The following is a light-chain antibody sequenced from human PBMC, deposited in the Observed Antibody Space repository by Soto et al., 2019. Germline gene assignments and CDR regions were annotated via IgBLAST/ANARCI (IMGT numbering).Light chain of an antibody. V-gene: IGKV3-20*01. CDR1: QRVRSNY. CDR3: QQYGGSPPVFT. J-gene: IGKJ3*01. Sequence: EIVLTQSPGTLSLSPGERATLSCRAGQRVRSNYLAWYQQKPGQTPRLVMYGTSNRATGIPDRFSGSGSGTEFILTISRVEPEDFAVYFCQQYGGSPPVFTFGPGTKVEIK. CDR2: GTS.